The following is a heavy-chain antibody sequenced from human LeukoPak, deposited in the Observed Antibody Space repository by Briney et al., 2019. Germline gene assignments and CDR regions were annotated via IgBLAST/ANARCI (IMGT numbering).Heavy chain of an antibody. J-gene: IGHJ3*02. Sequence: SETLSLTCTVSGGSISSSSYYWGRSRQPPGKGLEWIGSIYYSGSTYYNPSLKSRVTISVDTSKNQFSLKLSSVTAADTAVYYCAGSSTTENAFDIWGQGTMVTVSS. CDR3: AGSSTTENAFDI. V-gene: IGHV4-39*01. D-gene: IGHD1-26*01. CDR2: IYYSGST. CDR1: GGSISSSSYY.